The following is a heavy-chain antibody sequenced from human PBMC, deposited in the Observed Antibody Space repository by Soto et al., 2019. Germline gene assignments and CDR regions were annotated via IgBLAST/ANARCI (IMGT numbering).Heavy chain of an antibody. J-gene: IGHJ4*02. D-gene: IGHD3-10*01. CDR1: GFTFSRYW. Sequence: EVQLVESGGGLGQPGGSLRLSCVASGFTFSRYWMTWVRQAPGKGLEWVANIKEDGSEKDYVESVKGRFTISRDNTKNSLYLQMNSLRAGDTAVYYCVRNYYYISGGYLDYWGQGTLVTVSS. CDR2: IKEDGSEK. CDR3: VRNYYYISGGYLDY. V-gene: IGHV3-7*01.